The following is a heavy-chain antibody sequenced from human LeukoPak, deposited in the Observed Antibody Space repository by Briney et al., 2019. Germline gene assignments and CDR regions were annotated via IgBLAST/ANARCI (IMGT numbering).Heavy chain of an antibody. J-gene: IGHJ4*02. CDR1: GYTFTSYY. V-gene: IGHV1-46*01. CDR2: INPSGGST. Sequence: GASVKVSCKASGYTFTSYYMHWVRQAPGQGLECMGIINPSGGSTSYAQKFQGRVTMTRDMSTSTVYMELSSLRSEDTAVYYCAGERDGYCSGGSCSDYWGQGTLVTVSS. D-gene: IGHD2-15*01. CDR3: AGERDGYCSGGSCSDY.